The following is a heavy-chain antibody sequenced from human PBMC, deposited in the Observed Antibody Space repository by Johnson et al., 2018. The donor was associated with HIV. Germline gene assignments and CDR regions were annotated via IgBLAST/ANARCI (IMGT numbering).Heavy chain of an antibody. CDR3: TSFPLITIFGVVILDKDAFDI. CDR2: ISYDGSDQ. CDR1: GFTFSSYG. Sequence: QVQLVESGGGVVQPGRSLRLSCAASGFTFSSYGMHWVRQAPGKGLEWVAVISYDGSDQYSADSVKGRFPISRDSSNNTLYLQMNSLKTEDTAVYYCTSFPLITIFGVVILDKDAFDIWGQGTMVTVSS. J-gene: IGHJ3*02. D-gene: IGHD3-3*01. V-gene: IGHV3-30*04.